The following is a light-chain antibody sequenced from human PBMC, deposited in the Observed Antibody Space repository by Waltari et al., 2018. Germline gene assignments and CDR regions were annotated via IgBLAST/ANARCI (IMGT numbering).Light chain of an antibody. CDR3: CSYAGFSTVV. Sequence: QSALTQPASVSGSPGQSITIPCTVTSSDIGSYNLVPWHQQHPGKPPKLMIFDVTKRPSGIPSRFPGSQSGIPAALTISGLQAEDEADYYCCSYAGFSTVVFGGGTKLTVL. CDR1: SSDIGSYNL. V-gene: IGLV2-23*02. CDR2: DVT. J-gene: IGLJ2*01.